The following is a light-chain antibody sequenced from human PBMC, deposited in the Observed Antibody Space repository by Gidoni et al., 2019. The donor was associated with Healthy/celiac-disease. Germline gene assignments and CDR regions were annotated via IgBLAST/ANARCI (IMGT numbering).Light chain of an antibody. V-gene: IGKV2-28*01. J-gene: IGKJ1*01. CDR1: QSLLHSNGYNY. CDR3: MQALQTPT. Sequence: DIVLNPSPLSLPVSPGEPASITCRSSQSLLHSNGYNYLDWYLQKPGQSPQLLIYLGSNRASGVPDRFSGSGSGADFTLKISRVEAEDVGVYYCMQALQTPTFGQGTKVEIK. CDR2: LGS.